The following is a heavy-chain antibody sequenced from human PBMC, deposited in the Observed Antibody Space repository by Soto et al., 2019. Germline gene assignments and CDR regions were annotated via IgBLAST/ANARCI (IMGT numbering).Heavy chain of an antibody. Sequence: EVQLLESGGGLVQPGGSLRLSCVASGFTFSTYWMHWVRQVPGKGLVWVSRINTDGITTTSADSVKARFTSSRDNAKNTRFLQMDSLRAEDTAVYDCARAGIIGVGYFDLWGRGTLVIASS. CDR2: INTDGITT. D-gene: IGHD3-16*01. V-gene: IGHV3-74*01. J-gene: IGHJ2*01. CDR3: ARAGIIGVGYFDL. CDR1: GFTFSTYW.